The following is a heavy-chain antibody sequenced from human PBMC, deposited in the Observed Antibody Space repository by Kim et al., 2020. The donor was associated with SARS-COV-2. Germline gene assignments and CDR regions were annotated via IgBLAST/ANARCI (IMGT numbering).Heavy chain of an antibody. CDR3: ARGTVPDFWSGYYDYYYYYGMDV. CDR1: GYTFTSYY. CDR2: INPSGGST. Sequence: ASVKVSCKASGYTFTSYYMHWVRQAPGQGLEWMGIINPSGGSTSYAQKFQGRVTMTRDTSTSTVYMELSSLRSEDTAVYYCARGTVPDFWSGYYDYYYYYGMDVWGQGTTVTVSS. V-gene: IGHV1-46*01. D-gene: IGHD3-3*01. J-gene: IGHJ6*02.